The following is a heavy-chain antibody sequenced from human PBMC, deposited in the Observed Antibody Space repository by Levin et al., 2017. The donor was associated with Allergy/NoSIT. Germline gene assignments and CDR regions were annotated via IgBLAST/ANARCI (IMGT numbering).Heavy chain of an antibody. D-gene: IGHD3-22*01. CDR1: GFTFSSYG. Sequence: GESLKISCAASGFTFSSYGMHWVRQAPGKGLEWVAVISYDGSNKYYADSVKGRFTISRDNSKNTLYLQMNSLRAEDTAVYYCAKDWYYYDSSGYSNVDYWGQGTLVTVSS. V-gene: IGHV3-30*18. CDR2: ISYDGSNK. J-gene: IGHJ4*02. CDR3: AKDWYYYDSSGYSNVDY.